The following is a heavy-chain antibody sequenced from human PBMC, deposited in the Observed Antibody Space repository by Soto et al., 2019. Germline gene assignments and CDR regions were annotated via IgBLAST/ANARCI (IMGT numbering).Heavy chain of an antibody. V-gene: IGHV4-34*01. CDR3: ARGRPMVRGPNGYGY. J-gene: IGHJ4*02. CDR1: GGSFSGYY. CDR2: INHSGST. Sequence: QVQLQQWGAGLLKPSETLSLTCAVYGGSFSGYYWSWIRQPPGKGLEWIGEINHSGSTNYNPSLKRRVTLSVDTSKNQFSLKLSSVTAADTAVYYCARGRPMVRGPNGYGYWGQGTLVTVSS. D-gene: IGHD3-10*01.